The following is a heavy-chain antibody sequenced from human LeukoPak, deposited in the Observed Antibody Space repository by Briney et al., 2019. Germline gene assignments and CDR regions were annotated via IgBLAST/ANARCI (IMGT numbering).Heavy chain of an antibody. V-gene: IGHV3-23*01. CDR2: KSGSGGIT. CDR1: GFTFTNYS. Sequence: GSLRPSCSAAGFTFTNYSMSWGRQAPGKGLEWVSTKSGSGGITNYADSVKGRFTISRDNSKNKVYLQMNSLRAEDTAIYYCAKGRRREGYNSADYWGQGTLVTVSS. CDR3: AKGRRREGYNSADY. D-gene: IGHD5-24*01. J-gene: IGHJ4*02.